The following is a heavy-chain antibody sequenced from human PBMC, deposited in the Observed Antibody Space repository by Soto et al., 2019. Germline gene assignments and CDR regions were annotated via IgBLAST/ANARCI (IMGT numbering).Heavy chain of an antibody. J-gene: IGHJ6*03. D-gene: IGHD2-15*01. CDR1: GYTFTSYA. CDR3: AREEFPADSKSPQKLAAYYYYYMDV. CDR2: INDGNGNT. Sequence: QVQLVQSGAEVKKPGASVKVSCKASGYTFTSYAMHWVRQAPGQRLEWMGWINDGNGNTKYSQKFQGRVTITRDTPASTAYMELSSLRSEDTAVYYCAREEFPADSKSPQKLAAYYYYYMDVWGKGTTVTVSS. V-gene: IGHV1-3*01.